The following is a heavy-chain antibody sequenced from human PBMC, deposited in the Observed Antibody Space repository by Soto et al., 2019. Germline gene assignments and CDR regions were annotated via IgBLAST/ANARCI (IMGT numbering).Heavy chain of an antibody. D-gene: IGHD3-3*01. V-gene: IGHV1-8*01. Sequence: ASVKVSCKASGYTFTSYDINWVRQATGQGLEWMGWMNPNSGNTGYAQKFQGRVTMTRNTSISTAYMELSSLRSEDTAVYYWARGLGDQPRYTDYDFWSGSRDYYYMDVWGKGTTVTVSS. CDR2: MNPNSGNT. CDR3: ARGLGDQPRYTDYDFWSGSRDYYYMDV. CDR1: GYTFTSYD. J-gene: IGHJ6*03.